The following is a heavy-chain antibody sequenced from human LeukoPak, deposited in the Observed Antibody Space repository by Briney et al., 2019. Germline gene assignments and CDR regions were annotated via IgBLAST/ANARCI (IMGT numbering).Heavy chain of an antibody. CDR2: IIPIFGTA. CDR1: GYTFTTYG. D-gene: IGHD3-16*01. Sequence: SVKVSCKASGYTFTTYGISWVRQAPGQGLEWMGGIIPIFGTANYAQKFQGRVTITADESTSTAYMELSSLRSEDTAVYYCARDLRAGGDWYFDLWGRGTLVTVSS. J-gene: IGHJ2*01. V-gene: IGHV1-69*13. CDR3: ARDLRAGGDWYFDL.